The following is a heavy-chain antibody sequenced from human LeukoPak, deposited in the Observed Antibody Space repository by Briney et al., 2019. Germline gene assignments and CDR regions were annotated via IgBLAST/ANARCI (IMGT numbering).Heavy chain of an antibody. Sequence: ASVKVSRKASGYTFTSYAMNWVRQAPGQGLEWMGWSNTNTGNPTYAQGFTGRFVFSLDTSVSTAYLQISSLKAEDTAVYYCARDPYRPIWSGYFPLYFDYYYGMDVWGQGTTVTVSS. CDR2: SNTNTGNP. V-gene: IGHV7-4-1*02. CDR1: GYTFTSYA. D-gene: IGHD3-3*01. J-gene: IGHJ6*02. CDR3: ARDPYRPIWSGYFPLYFDYYYGMDV.